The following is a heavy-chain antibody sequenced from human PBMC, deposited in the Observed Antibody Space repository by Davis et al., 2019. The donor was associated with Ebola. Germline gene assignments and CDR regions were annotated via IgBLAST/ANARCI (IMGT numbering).Heavy chain of an antibody. Sequence: HTGGSLRLSCAASGFTFSSHWLHWVRQAPGKGLVWVSRINSDSSSRSYADSVKGRFTISRDNAKNTLYLQMNSLGAEDTAVYYCARTLGGSSWYSGTYWGQGTLVTVSS. J-gene: IGHJ4*02. CDR1: GFTFSSHW. V-gene: IGHV3-74*01. D-gene: IGHD6-13*01. CDR3: ARTLGGSSWYSGTY. CDR2: INSDSSSR.